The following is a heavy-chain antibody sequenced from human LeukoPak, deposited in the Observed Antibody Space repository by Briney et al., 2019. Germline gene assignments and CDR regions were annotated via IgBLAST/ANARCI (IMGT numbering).Heavy chain of an antibody. J-gene: IGHJ6*03. D-gene: IGHD2-2*01. CDR3: ARDTRYCSSTSCYLILDYYYYMDV. Sequence: SQTLSLTCAISGDSVSSNSAAWNWIRQSPSRGLEWLGRTYYRSKWYNDYAVSVKSRITINPDTSKNQFSLQLNSVTPEDTAVYYCARDTRYCSSTSCYLILDYYYYMDVWGKGTTVTVSS. CDR2: TYYRSKWYN. CDR1: GDSVSSNSAA. V-gene: IGHV6-1*01.